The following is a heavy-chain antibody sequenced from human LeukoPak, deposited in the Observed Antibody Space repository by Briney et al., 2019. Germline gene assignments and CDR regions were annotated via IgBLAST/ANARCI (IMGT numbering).Heavy chain of an antibody. CDR3: ARELASKYSGSYYVRSGPGSPLGA. D-gene: IGHD1-26*01. Sequence: ASVKVSCKASGYTFTSYGISWVRQAPGQGLEWMGWISAYNGNTNYAQKLQGRVTMTTDTSTSTVYMELRSLRSDDTAVYYCARELASKYSGSYYVRSGPGSPLGAWGQGTLVTVSS. J-gene: IGHJ5*02. CDR1: GYTFTSYG. CDR2: ISAYNGNT. V-gene: IGHV1-18*01.